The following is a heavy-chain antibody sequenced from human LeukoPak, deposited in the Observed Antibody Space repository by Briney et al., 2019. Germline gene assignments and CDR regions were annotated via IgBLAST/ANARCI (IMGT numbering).Heavy chain of an antibody. J-gene: IGHJ6*03. CDR1: GGTFSSYA. CDR3: ARSTVTTANPYYYYYYMDV. Sequence: SVKVSCKASGGTFSSYAISWVRQAPGQGLEWMGGIIPIFGTANYAQKFQGRVTITADESTSTAYMELSSLRSEDTAVYYCARSTVTTANPYYYYYYMDVWGKGTTVTVSS. CDR2: IIPIFGTA. D-gene: IGHD4-17*01. V-gene: IGHV1-69*01.